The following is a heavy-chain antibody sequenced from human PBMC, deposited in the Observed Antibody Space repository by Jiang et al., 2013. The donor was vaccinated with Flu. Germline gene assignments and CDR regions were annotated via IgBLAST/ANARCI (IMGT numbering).Heavy chain of an antibody. CDR1: GYTFTGYY. CDR2: INPNSGGT. J-gene: IGHJ6*02. CDR3: ARCIRGVPDLYGMDV. D-gene: IGHD3-10*01. Sequence: GAEVKKPGASVKVSCKASGYTFTGYYMHWVRQAPGQGLEWMGWINPNSGGTNYAQKFQGWVTMTRDTSISTAYMELSRLRSDDTAVYYCARCIRGVPDLYGMDVWGQGTTVTVSS. V-gene: IGHV1-2*04.